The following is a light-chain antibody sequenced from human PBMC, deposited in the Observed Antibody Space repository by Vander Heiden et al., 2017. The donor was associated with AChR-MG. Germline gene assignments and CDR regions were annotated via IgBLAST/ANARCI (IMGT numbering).Light chain of an antibody. CDR3: QQYGGSPRIT. Sequence: DIVLTQSPGTLSLSPGERATRSCRASQSVSSRYLAWYQQKPGQTRRLLIYGASNRATGIPDRFSGSGSGTDFTLTINRLEPEDFAVYYCQQYGGSPRITFGQGTRLEIK. V-gene: IGKV3-20*01. CDR1: QSVSSRY. CDR2: GAS. J-gene: IGKJ5*01.